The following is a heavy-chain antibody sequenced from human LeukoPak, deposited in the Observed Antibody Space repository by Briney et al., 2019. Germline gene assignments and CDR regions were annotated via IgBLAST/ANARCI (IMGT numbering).Heavy chain of an antibody. CDR3: ARGDWDSSWYIDY. V-gene: IGHV3-23*01. CDR2: ISGSGGST. J-gene: IGHJ4*02. Sequence: PAGGSLRLSCAASGFTFSSYAMSWVRQAPGKGLEWVSAISGSGGSTYYADSVKGRFTISRDNSKNTLYLQMNSLRAEDTAVYYCARGDWDSSWYIDYWGQGTLVTVSS. D-gene: IGHD6-13*01. CDR1: GFTFSSYA.